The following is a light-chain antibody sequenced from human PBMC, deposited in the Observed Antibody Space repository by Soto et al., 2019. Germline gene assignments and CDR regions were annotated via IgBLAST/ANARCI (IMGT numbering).Light chain of an antibody. Sequence: DIQMTQSPSSLSAFLGDRVTITCQACQDISNYLNWYQQKPGKAPKLLIYDASNLETGVPSRFSGSGSGTDFTFTISSLQPEDIATYYCQHYDNLPFTFGPGTKVDIK. CDR1: QDISNY. CDR2: DAS. CDR3: QHYDNLPFT. V-gene: IGKV1-33*01. J-gene: IGKJ3*01.